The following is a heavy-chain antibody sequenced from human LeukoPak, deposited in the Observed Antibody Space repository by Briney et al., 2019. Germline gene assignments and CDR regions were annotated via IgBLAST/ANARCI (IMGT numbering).Heavy chain of an antibody. D-gene: IGHD4-17*01. CDR1: GFTFGDYA. CDR2: IKVKAYGETT. CDR3: SSVQGYGDYYYYGMDV. Sequence: RSLRLTCTASGFTFGDYAMSWVRQAPGKGLEWVGFIKVKAYGETTEYAESVKGRFTISRDDFKSIADLQMNSLKGEDTAVYSCSSVQGYGDYYYYGMDVWGQGTTVTV. V-gene: IGHV3-49*04. J-gene: IGHJ6*02.